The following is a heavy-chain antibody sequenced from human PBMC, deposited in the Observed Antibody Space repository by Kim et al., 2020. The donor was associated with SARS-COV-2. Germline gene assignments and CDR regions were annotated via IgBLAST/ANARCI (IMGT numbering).Heavy chain of an antibody. D-gene: IGHD6-19*01. J-gene: IGHJ3*01. Sequence: GGSLRLSCAASGFTFSDHIMHWVRQAPGKGLEWVALICFDTSDAYYADSAKGRFTISRDNSKDKLYLQMNSLTTEDTAVYYCASEEKPRQSDDAFDVWGQGTMVTVSS. V-gene: IGHV3-30*14. CDR1: GFTFSDHI. CDR2: ICFDTSDA. CDR3: ASEEKPRQSDDAFDV.